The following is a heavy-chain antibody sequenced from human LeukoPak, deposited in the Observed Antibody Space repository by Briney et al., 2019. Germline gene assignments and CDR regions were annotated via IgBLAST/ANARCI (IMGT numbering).Heavy chain of an antibody. V-gene: IGHV4-34*01. CDR1: GGSFSGYY. Sequence: PSESLSLTCAVYGGSFSGYYWSWIRQPPGKGLEWIGEINHSGSTNYNPSLKSRVTISVDTSKNQFSLKLSSVTAADTAVYYCARQLQWLAHNWFDPWGQGTLVTVSS. CDR2: INHSGST. D-gene: IGHD6-19*01. J-gene: IGHJ5*02. CDR3: ARQLQWLAHNWFDP.